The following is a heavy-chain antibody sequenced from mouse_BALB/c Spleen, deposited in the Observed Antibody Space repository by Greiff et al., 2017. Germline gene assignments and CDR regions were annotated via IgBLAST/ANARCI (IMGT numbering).Heavy chain of an antibody. V-gene: IGHV1-39*01. CDR3: ARDGSSYWFAY. CDR2: INPYYGST. D-gene: IGHD1-1*01. Sequence: VQLQQTGPELVKPGASVKISCKASGYSFTDYIMLWVKQSHGKSLEWIGNINPYYGSTSYNLKFKGKATLTVDKSSSTAYMQLNSLTSEDSAVYYCARDGSSYWFAYWGQGTLVTVSA. CDR1: GYSFTDYI. J-gene: IGHJ3*01.